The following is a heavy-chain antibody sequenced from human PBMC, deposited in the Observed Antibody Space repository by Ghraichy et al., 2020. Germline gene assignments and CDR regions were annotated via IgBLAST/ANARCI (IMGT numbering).Heavy chain of an antibody. CDR2: FSATDSGT. CDR3: AKLYYYGSGRGADY. CDR1: GFIFSSYA. D-gene: IGHD3-10*01. V-gene: IGHV3-23*01. Sequence: GGSLRLSCAASGFIFSSYAMSWVRQAPGKGMEWVSTFSATDSGTYYADSVKGRFTISRDNSKNTVYLQMNSPRVEDTAVYYCAKLYYYGSGRGADYWGQGTLVTVSS. J-gene: IGHJ4*02.